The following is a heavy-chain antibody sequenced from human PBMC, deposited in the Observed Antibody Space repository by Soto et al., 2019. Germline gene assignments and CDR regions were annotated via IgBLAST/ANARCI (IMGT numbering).Heavy chain of an antibody. CDR3: VTSRVSIAVAGETEYYFDY. CDR1: GYTFTGYY. Sequence: ASVKVSCKASGYTFTGYYIHWVRQAPGQGLEWTGWVNPNSGGTNYAQKFQGWVTMTRDTSISTAYMELSRLRSDDTAVYYCVTSRVSIAVAGETEYYFDYCGQGTLVTVS. D-gene: IGHD6-19*01. V-gene: IGHV1-2*04. CDR2: VNPNSGGT. J-gene: IGHJ4*02.